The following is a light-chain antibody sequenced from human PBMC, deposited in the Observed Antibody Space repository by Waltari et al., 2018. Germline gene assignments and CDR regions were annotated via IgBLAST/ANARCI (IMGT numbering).Light chain of an antibody. J-gene: IGKJ2*01. Sequence: GFTQSPGTLSLSPGERATHSCRASQSLTKKYLAWYQQKPGQAPRLLIYGASSRAAGVPDRFSGSGSGTDFTLTISRLEPEDFAVYYCQQYGSSIMYTFGQGTKLEIK. CDR2: GAS. CDR3: QQYGSSIMYT. V-gene: IGKV3-20*01. CDR1: QSLTKKY.